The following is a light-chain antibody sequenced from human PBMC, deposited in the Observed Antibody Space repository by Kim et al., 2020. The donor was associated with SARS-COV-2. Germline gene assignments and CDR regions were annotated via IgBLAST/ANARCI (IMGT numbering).Light chain of an antibody. CDR3: CSYAGSSTFV. V-gene: IGLV2-11*01. CDR1: SSDVGAYSY. Sequence: QSALTQSRSVSGSPGQSVTISCTGTSSDVGAYSYVSWYQQHPGEAPRLMIFDVSKRPSGVPDRFSGSKSGNTASLTISGLQAEDEADYYCCSYAGSSTFVFGGGTQLTVL. CDR2: DVS. J-gene: IGLJ7*01.